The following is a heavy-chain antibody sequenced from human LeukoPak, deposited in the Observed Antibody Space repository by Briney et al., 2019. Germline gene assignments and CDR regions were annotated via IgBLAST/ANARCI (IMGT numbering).Heavy chain of an antibody. CDR3: ASSVGTTLVAYYYYGMDV. CDR1: GYTFTSYY. CDR2: INPSGGST. J-gene: IGHJ6*02. V-gene: IGHV1-46*01. Sequence: ASVKVSCKASGYTFTSYYMHWVRQAPGQGLEWMGIINPSGGSTSYAQKFQGRVTMTRDTSTSTVYMELSSLRSEDTAVYYCASSVGTTLVAYYYYGMDVWGQGTTVTVSS. D-gene: IGHD1-7*01.